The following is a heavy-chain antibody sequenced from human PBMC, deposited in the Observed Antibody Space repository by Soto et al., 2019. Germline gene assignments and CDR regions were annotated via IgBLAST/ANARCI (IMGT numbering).Heavy chain of an antibody. Sequence: ASVKVSCKASGYTFTSYAMHWVRQAPGQRLEWMGWINAGNGNTKYSQKFQGRVTITRDTSASTAYMELSSLRSEDTAVYYCARPSYYYDSSGYYAFDIWGQGTMVTVSS. CDR2: INAGNGNT. V-gene: IGHV1-3*01. CDR1: GYTFTSYA. CDR3: ARPSYYYDSSGYYAFDI. D-gene: IGHD3-22*01. J-gene: IGHJ3*02.